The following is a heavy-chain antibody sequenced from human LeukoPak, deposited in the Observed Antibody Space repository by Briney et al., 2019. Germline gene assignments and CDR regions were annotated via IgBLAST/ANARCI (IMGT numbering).Heavy chain of an antibody. CDR1: GFTFSSYG. CDR3: AKDNEDIVVVPAACGVGY. V-gene: IGHV3-30*02. Sequence: GGSLRLSCAASGFTFSSYGMHWVRQAPGKGLEWVAFIRYDGSNKYYADSVKGRFTISRDNSKNTLYLQMNSLRAEDTAVYYCAKDNEDIVVVPAACGVGYWGQGTLVTVSS. CDR2: IRYDGSNK. J-gene: IGHJ4*02. D-gene: IGHD2-2*01.